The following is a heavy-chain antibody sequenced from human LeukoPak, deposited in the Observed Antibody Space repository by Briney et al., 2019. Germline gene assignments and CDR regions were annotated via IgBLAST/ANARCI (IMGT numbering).Heavy chain of an antibody. Sequence: GGSLRLSCAASGFTFSSYSMNWVRQAPGKGLEWVSSISSSSSYIYYADSVKGRFTISRDNAKNSLYLQMNSLRAEDTAVYYCERDQPSGYYYSYYYYYMDVWGKGTTVTVSS. CDR1: GFTFSSYS. CDR3: ERDQPSGYYYSYYYYYMDV. D-gene: IGHD3-22*01. CDR2: ISSSSSYI. V-gene: IGHV3-21*01. J-gene: IGHJ6*03.